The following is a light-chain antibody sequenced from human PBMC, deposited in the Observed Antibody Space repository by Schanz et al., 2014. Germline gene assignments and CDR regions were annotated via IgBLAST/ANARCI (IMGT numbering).Light chain of an antibody. CDR3: QQYGSSSTWT. Sequence: EIVMTQSPATLSVSPGERATLSCRANQSVSSNLAWYQQKPGQAPRLLIFGGSTRASGIPHRFSGSGSGTDFTLSISRLEPEDFAVYYCQQYGSSSTWTFGQGTKVEIK. V-gene: IGKV3-20*01. J-gene: IGKJ1*01. CDR1: QSVSSN. CDR2: GGS.